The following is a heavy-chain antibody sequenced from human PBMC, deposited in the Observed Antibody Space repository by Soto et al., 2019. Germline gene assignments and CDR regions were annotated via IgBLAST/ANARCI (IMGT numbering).Heavy chain of an antibody. Sequence: GSLRLSCAASGFTFSSYSMNWVRQAPGKGLEWVSSISSSSSYIYYADSVKGRFTISRDNAKNSLYLQMNSLRAEDTAVYYCARDLSPIVVVVAASYGMDVWGQGTTVTVSS. D-gene: IGHD2-15*01. J-gene: IGHJ6*02. CDR1: GFTFSSYS. CDR2: ISSSSSYI. V-gene: IGHV3-21*01. CDR3: ARDLSPIVVVVAASYGMDV.